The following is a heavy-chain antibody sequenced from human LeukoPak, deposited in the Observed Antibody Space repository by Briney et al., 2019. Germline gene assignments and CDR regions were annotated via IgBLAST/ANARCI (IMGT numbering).Heavy chain of an antibody. Sequence: SETLSLTCAVYGGSFIGYYWSWIRQPPGKGLEWIGEINHSGSTNYNPSLKSRVTISVDTSKNQFSLKLSSVTAADTAVYYCARGHDSSGYYFAYWGQGTLVTVSS. V-gene: IGHV4-34*01. CDR1: GGSFIGYY. CDR2: INHSGST. CDR3: ARGHDSSGYYFAY. D-gene: IGHD3-22*01. J-gene: IGHJ4*02.